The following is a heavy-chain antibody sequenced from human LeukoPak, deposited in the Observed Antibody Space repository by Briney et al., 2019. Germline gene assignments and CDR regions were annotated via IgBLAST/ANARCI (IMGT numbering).Heavy chain of an antibody. D-gene: IGHD4-17*01. CDR2: ISPKNGDT. CDR3: ARGPLYGDYYCDF. Sequence: ASVTVSCTASPYNFTDYTINWVRQAPGQGLEWMGWISPKNGDTNPAQRFQGRVTITTETSTTTAYMDLRNLTSDDTAVYFCARGPLYGDYYCDFWGQGTLVTVSS. J-gene: IGHJ4*02. CDR1: PYNFTDYT. V-gene: IGHV1-18*01.